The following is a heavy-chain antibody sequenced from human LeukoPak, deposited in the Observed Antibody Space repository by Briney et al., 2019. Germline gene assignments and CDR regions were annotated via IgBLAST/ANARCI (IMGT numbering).Heavy chain of an antibody. CDR3: ASNPRGDSWTFDY. J-gene: IGHJ4*02. Sequence: ASVKVSCKASGYTLSNYGVNWVRQAPGQGLEWMGWISIYNGNTNYAQILQGRVTMTTDTSTSTVYMELWSLRSDDTAVYYCASNPRGDSWTFDYWGQGTLVTVSS. V-gene: IGHV1-18*04. CDR2: ISIYNGNT. D-gene: IGHD2-21*02. CDR1: GYTLSNYG.